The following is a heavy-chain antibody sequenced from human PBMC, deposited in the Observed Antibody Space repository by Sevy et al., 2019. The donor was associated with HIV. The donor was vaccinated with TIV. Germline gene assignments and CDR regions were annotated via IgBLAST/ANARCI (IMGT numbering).Heavy chain of an antibody. Sequence: SETLSLTCGVSGDSINSNDYYWGWIRQPPGKGLEWIGTIYYSGSTYYNPSLKSRVTISVDTAKNQFSLKLTSVTAADTALYYCARHLPLAYYEILTPDSRPFDNWGQGTLVTVSS. CDR2: IYYSGST. CDR3: ARHLPLAYYEILTPDSRPFDN. J-gene: IGHJ4*02. V-gene: IGHV4-39*01. D-gene: IGHD3-9*01. CDR1: GDSINSNDYY.